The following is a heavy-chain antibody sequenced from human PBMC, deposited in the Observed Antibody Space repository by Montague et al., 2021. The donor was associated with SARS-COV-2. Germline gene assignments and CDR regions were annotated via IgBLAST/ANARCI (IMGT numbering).Heavy chain of an antibody. CDR1: GGSFSGYY. J-gene: IGHJ6*02. D-gene: IGHD3-3*01. Sequence: SETLSLTCAVYGGSFSGYYWSWIRQPPGKGLEWIGEINHSGSTNYNPSLKSRVTISVDTSKNQFSLKLSSVTAADTAVYYCARGPGAVIILAIYYYYGMDVWGQGTTVTVPS. CDR3: ARGPGAVIILAIYYYYGMDV. V-gene: IGHV4-34*01. CDR2: INHSGST.